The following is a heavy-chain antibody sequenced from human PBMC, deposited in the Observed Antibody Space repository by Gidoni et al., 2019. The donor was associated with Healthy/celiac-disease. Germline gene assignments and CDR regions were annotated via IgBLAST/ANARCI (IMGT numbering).Heavy chain of an antibody. CDR2: IIPIFGTA. D-gene: IGHD2-2*01. CDR3: ARRYCSSTSCYLGWFDP. Sequence: QVQLVQSGAEVKKPGSSVQVSCKASGGTFSSYAISWVRSAPGQGLECMGGIIPIFGTANYAQKFQGRVTITADESTSTAYMELSSLRSEDTAVYYCARRYCSSTSCYLGWFDPWGQGTLVTVSS. V-gene: IGHV1-69*01. CDR1: GGTFSSYA. J-gene: IGHJ5*02.